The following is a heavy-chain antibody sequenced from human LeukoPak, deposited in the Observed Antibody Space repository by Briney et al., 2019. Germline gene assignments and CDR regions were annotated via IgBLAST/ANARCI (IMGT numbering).Heavy chain of an antibody. V-gene: IGHV3-23*01. D-gene: IGHD1-26*01. CDR3: AKEASIWELTNYFDY. Sequence: PGGSLRLSCAASGFTFSNYAMSRVRQAPGKGLEWVSGISGSGGSTYYADSVKGRFTISRDNSKNTLYLQMNSLRAEDTAVYYCAKEASIWELTNYFDYWGQGTLVTVSS. J-gene: IGHJ4*02. CDR1: GFTFSNYA. CDR2: ISGSGGST.